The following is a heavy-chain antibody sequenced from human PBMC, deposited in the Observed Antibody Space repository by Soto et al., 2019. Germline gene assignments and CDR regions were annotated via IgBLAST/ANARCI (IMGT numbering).Heavy chain of an antibody. D-gene: IGHD2-8*01. CDR2: ISLYSDGT. Sequence: QVQLVQSGGEVKRPGASVKVSCKTSGYTFSNYGITWVRQAPGQPLEWLGWISLYSDGTNYAQKFQGRVTLTWDTSIHTAYMELSSLRPDDTAMYYCARERYQVLSDGMDVWGQGTSVTVSS. J-gene: IGHJ6*02. CDR3: ARERYQVLSDGMDV. V-gene: IGHV1-18*01. CDR1: GYTFSNYG.